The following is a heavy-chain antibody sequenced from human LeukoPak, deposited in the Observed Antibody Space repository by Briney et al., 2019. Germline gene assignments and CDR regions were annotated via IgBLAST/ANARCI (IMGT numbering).Heavy chain of an antibody. Sequence: GGSRRLSCVASGFYFNAYLMSWVRQAPGKGLEWVANIKQDGSQKFYLDSVKGRFTISRDNDNNSLYLHMSRLRVEDTAVYYCARDLNGFNLWGQGALVTVSS. J-gene: IGHJ5*02. D-gene: IGHD5-24*01. V-gene: IGHV3-7*04. CDR2: IKQDGSQK. CDR3: ARDLNGFNL. CDR1: GFYFNAYL.